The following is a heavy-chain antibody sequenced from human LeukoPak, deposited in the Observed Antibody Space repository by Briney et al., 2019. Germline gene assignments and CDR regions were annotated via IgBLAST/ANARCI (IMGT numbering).Heavy chain of an antibody. CDR2: VTGNGRSI. D-gene: IGHD4-17*01. V-gene: IGHV3-21*06. Sequence: GGSLRLSCVTSGFSFSSYAINWVRQAPGKGLESVSAVTGNGRSIYYADSVKGRFTISRDNAKNSLFLQMNSLRAEDTAVYYCARRTGLGKATVPFGGHFDSWGQGTLVVVSS. J-gene: IGHJ4*02. CDR3: ARRTGLGKATVPFGGHFDS. CDR1: GFSFSSYA.